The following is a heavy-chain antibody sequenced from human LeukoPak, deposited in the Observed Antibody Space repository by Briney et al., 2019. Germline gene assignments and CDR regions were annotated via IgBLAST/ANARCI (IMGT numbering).Heavy chain of an antibody. CDR2: IYSGGSN. Sequence: GGPLRLSCAASGFTFSSYAMSWLRQAPGKGREGGSGIYSGGSNYYADSVKGRFIFAGDNTKNTLYLQMNSLRAEDTAVYYGANSRSVAVTDAFDIWGQGTMVSVSS. CDR3: ANSRSVAVTDAFDI. D-gene: IGHD2-21*02. CDR1: GFTFSSYA. J-gene: IGHJ3*02. V-gene: IGHV3-23*01.